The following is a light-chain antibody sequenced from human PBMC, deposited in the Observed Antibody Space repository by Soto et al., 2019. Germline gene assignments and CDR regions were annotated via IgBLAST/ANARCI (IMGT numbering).Light chain of an antibody. V-gene: IGKV3-11*01. J-gene: IGKJ4*01. CDR1: ESVSSF. CDR3: QHRRDWPLT. CDR2: DAS. Sequence: EIVLTQSPATLSLSPGERATLSCRASESVSSFLAWYQQKPGQAPRLLIYDASNRATDIPARFSGSGSGTDFTLTISSLEPEDFAVYYCQHRRDWPLTFGGGTKVDI.